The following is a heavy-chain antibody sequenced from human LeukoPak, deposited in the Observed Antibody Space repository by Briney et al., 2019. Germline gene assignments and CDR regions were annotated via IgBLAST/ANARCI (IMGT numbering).Heavy chain of an antibody. CDR2: INPNSGGT. V-gene: IGHV1-2*02. CDR3: ARDRYYYYGSSTNYYYYYMDV. Sequence: GASVKVSCKASGYTFTGYYMHWVRQAPGQGLEWMGWINPNSGGTNYAQKFQGRVTMTRDTSISTAYMELSRLRSDDTAVYYCARDRYYYYGSSTNYYYYYMDVWGKGTTVTISS. D-gene: IGHD3-10*01. J-gene: IGHJ6*03. CDR1: GYTFTGYY.